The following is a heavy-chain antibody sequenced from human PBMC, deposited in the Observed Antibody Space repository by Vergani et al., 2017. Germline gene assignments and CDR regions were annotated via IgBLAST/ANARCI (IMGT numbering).Heavy chain of an antibody. CDR3: ARDGHYYDSSGPFDY. D-gene: IGHD3-22*01. CDR1: GGSISSSNW. V-gene: IGHV4-4*03. CDR2: IYHSGST. J-gene: IGHJ4*02. Sequence: VQLQESGPGLVKPPGTLSLTCAVSGGSISSSNWWSWVRPPPGKGLEWIGEIYHSGSTNYNPSLKSRVTISVDTSKNQFSLKLSSVTAADTAVYYCARDGHYYDSSGPFDYWGQGTLVTVSS.